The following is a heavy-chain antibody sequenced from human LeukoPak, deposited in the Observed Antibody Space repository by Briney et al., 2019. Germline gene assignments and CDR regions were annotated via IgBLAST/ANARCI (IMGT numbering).Heavy chain of an antibody. V-gene: IGHV4-59*01. Sequence: SETLSLTCTVSGGSISSYYWSWIRQPPGKGLEGIGYIYYSGSTNYNPSLKSRITISVDTSKNQFSLKLSSVNAADTAVYYCARSEEDYDILTGYYLASGMDVWGKGTTVTVSS. CDR3: ARSEEDYDILTGYYLASGMDV. J-gene: IGHJ6*04. CDR2: IYYSGST. CDR1: GGSISSYY. D-gene: IGHD3-9*01.